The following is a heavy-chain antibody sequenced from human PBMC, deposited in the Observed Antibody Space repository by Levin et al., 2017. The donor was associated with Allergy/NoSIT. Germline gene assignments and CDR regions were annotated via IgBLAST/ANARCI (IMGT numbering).Heavy chain of an antibody. Sequence: SETPSLTCTVSGGAIRAFYWSWIRQPPGKRLEWIGYIYHSGSSDYSPSLKGRVTISMDKSKNQFSLKLNTVTAADTAVYYCARSREGWAFRSMDVWGQGTTVNVTS. CDR3: ARSREGWAFRSMDV. D-gene: IGHD1-26*01. CDR2: IYHSGSS. CDR1: GGAIRAFY. J-gene: IGHJ6*02. V-gene: IGHV4-59*08.